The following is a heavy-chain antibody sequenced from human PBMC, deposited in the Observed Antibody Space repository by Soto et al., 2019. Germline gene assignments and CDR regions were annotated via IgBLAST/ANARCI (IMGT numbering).Heavy chain of an antibody. CDR3: TRGGTVAPEYDH. V-gene: IGHV1-46*03. Sequence: QVQLVQSGAEVKKPGASVKLSCKASGYTFTSHFIHGVQQAPGQGLEWMGIVNPVDNSRRYAQKFQGRVTMTGDTSTSAVYMELNSLTSEDTAVYYCTRGGTVAPEYDHWGQGTLVTVSS. J-gene: IGHJ5*02. D-gene: IGHD3-16*01. CDR1: GYTFTSHF. CDR2: VNPVDNSR.